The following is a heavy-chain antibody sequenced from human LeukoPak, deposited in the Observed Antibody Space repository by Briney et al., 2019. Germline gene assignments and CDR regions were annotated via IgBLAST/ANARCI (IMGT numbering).Heavy chain of an antibody. Sequence: SETLSLTCTVSGGSISTYSWSWIRQPPGKGLEWIGYIYYSGNTNYNPSLKSRVTMSVDTSKNHFSLQLRSVTAADTAVYYCASTTYDYDTSGHYFLDYWGQDPWSPSPQ. CDR2: IYYSGNT. CDR1: GGSISTYS. CDR3: ASTTYDYDTSGHYFLDY. V-gene: IGHV4-59*12. D-gene: IGHD3-22*01. J-gene: IGHJ4*01.